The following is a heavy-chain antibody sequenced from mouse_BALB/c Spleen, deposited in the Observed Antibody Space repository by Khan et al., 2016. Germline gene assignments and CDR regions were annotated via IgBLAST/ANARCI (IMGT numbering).Heavy chain of an antibody. CDR3: AVLRKAMDY. J-gene: IGHJ4*01. V-gene: IGHV1S81*02. Sequence: QVQLKQSGAELVKPGASVKLSCKASGYTFTSYWMHWVKQRPGQGLEWIGEINPSNGRTNYNEKFKSKATLTVDKSSSTAYMQLSSLTSEDSAVYYCAVLRKAMDYWGQGTSVTVSS. CDR2: INPSNGRT. D-gene: IGHD1-1*01. CDR1: GYTFTSYW.